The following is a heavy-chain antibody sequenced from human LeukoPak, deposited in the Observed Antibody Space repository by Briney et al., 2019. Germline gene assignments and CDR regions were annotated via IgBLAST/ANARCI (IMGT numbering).Heavy chain of an antibody. J-gene: IGHJ4*02. Sequence: PSGTLSLTCTVSGVSISSVGYYWSWIRQAPGKGLEWIGYIYYSGSTNYNPSLKSRVTISVDTSKNQFSLKLSSVTAADTAVYYCARALYSSSPFDYGGQGTLVTVSS. CDR1: GVSISSVGYY. CDR2: IYYSGST. V-gene: IGHV4-61*08. D-gene: IGHD6-13*01. CDR3: ARALYSSSPFDY.